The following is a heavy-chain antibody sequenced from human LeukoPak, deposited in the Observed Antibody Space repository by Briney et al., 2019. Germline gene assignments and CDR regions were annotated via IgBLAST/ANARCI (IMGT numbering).Heavy chain of an antibody. V-gene: IGHV4-34*01. CDR1: GGSFSGYY. J-gene: IGHJ4*02. D-gene: IGHD1-26*01. Sequence: SETLSLTCAVYGGSFSGYYWSWIRQPPGKGLEWIGEINHSGSTNYNPSLKSRVTISVDTSKNQFSLKLSSVTAADTAVYYCARGGYSGSYFLDLGQGTLVTVSS. CDR3: ARGGYSGSYFLD. CDR2: INHSGST.